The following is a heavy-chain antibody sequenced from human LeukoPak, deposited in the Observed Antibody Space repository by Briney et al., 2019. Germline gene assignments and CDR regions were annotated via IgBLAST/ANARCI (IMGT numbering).Heavy chain of an antibody. CDR2: ISNNGGYT. CDR3: ARGPRWYFDY. V-gene: IGHV3-23*01. D-gene: IGHD4-23*01. CDR1: GFTFSSSA. Sequence: GGSLRLSCAASGFTFSSSAMSWVRQAPGKGLEWVSAISNNGGYTYYADSVQGRFTISRDNSKSTLCLQMNSLRAEDTAVYYCARGPRWYFDYWGQGTLVTVSS. J-gene: IGHJ4*02.